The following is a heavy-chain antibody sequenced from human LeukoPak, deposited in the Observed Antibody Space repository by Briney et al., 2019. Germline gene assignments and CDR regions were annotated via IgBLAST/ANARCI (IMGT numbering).Heavy chain of an antibody. V-gene: IGHV4-59*01. CDR2: ISYSGST. Sequence: SETLSLTCTVAGGSINSNYWSWVRQPPEKGLEWLGYISYSGSTNYNPSLKSRVTISLDTSKSQFSLNLNSVTAADTAVYYCARGRQVGNTGYYFDYWGQGTLVTVSS. CDR3: ARGRQVGNTGYYFDY. J-gene: IGHJ4*02. D-gene: IGHD1-26*01. CDR1: GGSINSNY.